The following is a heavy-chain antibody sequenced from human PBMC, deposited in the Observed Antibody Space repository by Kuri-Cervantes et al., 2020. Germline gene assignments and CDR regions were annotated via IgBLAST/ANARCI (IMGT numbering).Heavy chain of an antibody. CDR1: GDTFSSYG. V-gene: IGHV1-69*06. J-gene: IGHJ6*03. CDR3: GTSCYGEYYYYMDV. Sequence: SVKVSCKAFGDTFSSYGFSWVRQAPGQGLEWMEGIIPLFHTANYAQKFQGRVTITADKSTSTAYMELSSLRSEDTAVYYCGTSCYGEYYYYMDVWGKGTTVTVSS. D-gene: IGHD2-2*01. CDR2: IIPLFHTA.